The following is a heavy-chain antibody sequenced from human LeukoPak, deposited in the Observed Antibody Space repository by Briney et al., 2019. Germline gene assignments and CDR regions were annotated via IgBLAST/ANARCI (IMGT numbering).Heavy chain of an antibody. CDR1: GYSFTSYW. D-gene: IGHD4-23*01. CDR2: IYPGDSDT. V-gene: IGHV5-51*01. CDR3: ARHYYGGNEGPDAEYFQH. Sequence: GESLKISSKGSGYSFTSYWIGWVRQMPGKGLEWMGIIYPGDSDTRYSPSFQGQVTISADKSISTAYLQWSSLKASDTAMYYCARHYYGGNEGPDAEYFQHWGQGTLVTVSS. J-gene: IGHJ1*01.